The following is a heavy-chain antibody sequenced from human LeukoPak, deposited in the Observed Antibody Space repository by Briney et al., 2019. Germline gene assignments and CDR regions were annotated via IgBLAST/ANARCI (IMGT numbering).Heavy chain of an antibody. Sequence: ASVKVSCKASGYIFTGYYMHWVRQAPGQGLEWMGWISPNSGGTNYAQKFQGRVTMTRDTSISTAYMELSRLRSDDTAVYYCAFFEYSSSSSHYWGQGTLVTVSS. CDR3: AFFEYSSSSSHY. V-gene: IGHV1-2*02. CDR1: GYIFTGYY. J-gene: IGHJ4*02. D-gene: IGHD6-6*01. CDR2: ISPNSGGT.